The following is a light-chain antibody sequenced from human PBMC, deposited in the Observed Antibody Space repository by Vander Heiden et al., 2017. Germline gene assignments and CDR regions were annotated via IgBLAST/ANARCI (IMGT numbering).Light chain of an antibody. CDR2: DAS. J-gene: IGKJ4*01. CDR1: QDISNY. Sequence: DIQMTQSPSPLSASVGDRVTITCQASQDISNYLNWSQQKPGKAPKLLIYDASNLETGVPSRFSGRGSGTDFTFAIRSLQPEDIATYYCQQYYNLPKLTFGGGTKVEIK. V-gene: IGKV1-33*01. CDR3: QQYYNLPKLT.